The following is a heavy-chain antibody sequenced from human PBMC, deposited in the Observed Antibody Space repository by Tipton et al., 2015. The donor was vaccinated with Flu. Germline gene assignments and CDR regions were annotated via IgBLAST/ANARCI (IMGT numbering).Heavy chain of an antibody. Sequence: TLSLTCTVSGDSITSGNYYWTWIRQPAGKGLEWIGRIYTSGSTNYNPSLKSRVTISVDTSKNQFSLKLSSVTAADTAVYYCARDGYYYYYYGMDVWGQGTTVTVSS. CDR2: IYTSGST. J-gene: IGHJ6*02. CDR1: GDSITSGNYY. CDR3: ARDGYYYYYYGMDV. V-gene: IGHV4-61*02. D-gene: IGHD2-2*03.